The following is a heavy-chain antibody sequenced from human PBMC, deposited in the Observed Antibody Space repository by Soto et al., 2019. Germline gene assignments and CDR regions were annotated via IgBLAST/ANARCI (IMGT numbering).Heavy chain of an antibody. V-gene: IGHV1-69*13. CDR2: IIPIFGTA. CDR3: ARDGQQLAHYGMDV. J-gene: IGHJ6*02. Sequence: ASVKVSGKASGGTFRSYAISWVRQAPGQRLEWMGGIIPIFGTANYAQKFQGRVTITADESTSTAYMELSSLRSEDTAVYYCARDGQQLAHYGMDVWGQGTTVTVSS. CDR1: GGTFRSYA. D-gene: IGHD6-13*01.